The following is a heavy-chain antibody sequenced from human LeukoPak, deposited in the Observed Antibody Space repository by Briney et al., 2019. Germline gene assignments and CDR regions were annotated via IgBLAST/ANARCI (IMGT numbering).Heavy chain of an antibody. V-gene: IGHV4-61*02. CDR2: IYTSGST. Sequence: SQTLSLTCTVSGGSISSGSYYWSWIRQPAGKGLEWIGRIYTSGSTNYNPSLKSRVAISVDTSKNQFSLKLSSVTAADTAVYYCASSPAVPAAPNYYYYYYMDVWGKGTTVTVSS. CDR1: GGSISSGSYY. D-gene: IGHD2-2*01. CDR3: ASSPAVPAAPNYYYYYYMDV. J-gene: IGHJ6*03.